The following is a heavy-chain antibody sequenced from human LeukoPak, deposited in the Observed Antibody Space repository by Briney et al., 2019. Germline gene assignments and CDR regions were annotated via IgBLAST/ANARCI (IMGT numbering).Heavy chain of an antibody. CDR3: ARAVVAATRPFDY. D-gene: IGHD2-15*01. CDR2: IHHSGTT. V-gene: IGHV4-4*02. CDR1: GGSISSSNW. J-gene: IGHJ4*02. Sequence: SETLSLTCAVSGGSISSSNWWTWVRQPPGKGLQWIGEIHHSGTTNYNPSLKSRVTISVDKSKNQFSLKLSSVTAADTAVYYCARAVVAATRPFDYWGQGTLVTVSS.